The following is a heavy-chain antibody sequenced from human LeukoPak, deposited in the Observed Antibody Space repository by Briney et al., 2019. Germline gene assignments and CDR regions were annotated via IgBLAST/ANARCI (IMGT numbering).Heavy chain of an antibody. CDR3: AKDRGDYFDY. J-gene: IGHJ4*02. Sequence: GGSLRLSCAASAFTSSSYGMHWVRQAPGKGLEWVAFIRYDGSNKYYADSVKGRFTISRDNSKNTLYLQMNSLRAEDTAVYYCAKDRGDYFDYWGQGTLVTVSS. CDR1: AFTSSSYG. CDR2: IRYDGSNK. V-gene: IGHV3-30*02.